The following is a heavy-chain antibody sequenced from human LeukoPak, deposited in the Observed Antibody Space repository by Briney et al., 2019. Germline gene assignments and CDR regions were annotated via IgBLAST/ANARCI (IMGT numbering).Heavy chain of an antibody. Sequence: GGSLRLSCAASGFTFSSYWMHWVRQAPGKGLVWVSRINSDGSSTSYADSVKGRFTISRDNARNTLYLQMNSLRAEDTAVYYCARDYGDYPITLDYWGQGTLVTVSS. CDR1: GFTFSSYW. V-gene: IGHV3-74*01. J-gene: IGHJ4*02. CDR3: ARDYGDYPITLDY. D-gene: IGHD4-17*01. CDR2: INSDGSST.